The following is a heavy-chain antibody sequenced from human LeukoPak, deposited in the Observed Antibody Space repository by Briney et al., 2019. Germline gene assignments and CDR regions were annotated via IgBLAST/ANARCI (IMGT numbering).Heavy chain of an antibody. CDR2: ISGSGGST. CDR1: GFTFSSYA. V-gene: IGHV3-23*01. J-gene: IGHJ4*02. Sequence: GGSLRLSCAASGFTFSSYAMSWVRQAPGKGLEWVSAISGSGGSTYYADSVKGRFTISRDNGKNSLYLQMNSLRAEDTAVYYCARDLRTDSSFSPFDYWGQGTLVTVSS. CDR3: ARDLRTDSSFSPFDY. D-gene: IGHD3/OR15-3a*01.